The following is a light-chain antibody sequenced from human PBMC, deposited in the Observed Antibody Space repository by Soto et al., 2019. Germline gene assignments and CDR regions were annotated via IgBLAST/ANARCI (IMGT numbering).Light chain of an antibody. CDR3: QHRSNSPPPWT. J-gene: IGKJ1*01. CDR1: QSIGSY. Sequence: EIVLTQSPATLSLSPGDRATLSCRASQSIGSYLAWHQQRPDRAPRLLIYDASNRATGIPARFSGSGSGTDFTLTITNQEPEDFAVYFCQHRSNSPPPWTFGQGTKVEIK. V-gene: IGKV3-11*01. CDR2: DAS.